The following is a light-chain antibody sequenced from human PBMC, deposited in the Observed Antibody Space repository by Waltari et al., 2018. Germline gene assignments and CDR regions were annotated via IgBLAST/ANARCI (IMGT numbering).Light chain of an antibody. J-gene: IGLJ3*02. Sequence: QSVLTQPPSTSGTPGQAVTISCSGSSSNIENNYVYWYQQLPGTAPKLLVYWNNRLPSGLTDRFFASKSGTSASLAISGLRSEDEGDYYCLAWDASLSGWVFGGGTKVTVL. CDR3: LAWDASLSGWV. CDR1: SSNIENNY. V-gene: IGLV1-47*01. CDR2: WNN.